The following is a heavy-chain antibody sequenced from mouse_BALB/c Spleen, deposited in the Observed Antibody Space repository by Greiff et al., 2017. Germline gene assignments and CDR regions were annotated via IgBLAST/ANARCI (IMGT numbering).Heavy chain of an antibody. V-gene: IGHV14-3*02. CDR1: GFNIKDTY. CDR3: ALLSTMITTFSY. D-gene: IGHD2-4*01. CDR2: IDPANGNT. J-gene: IGHJ2*01. Sequence: EVKLMESGAELVKPGASVKLSCTASGFNIKDTYMHWVKQRPEQGLEWIGRIDPANGNTKYDPKFQGKATITADTSSNTAYLQLSSLTSEDTAVYYCALLSTMITTFSYWGQGTTLTVSS.